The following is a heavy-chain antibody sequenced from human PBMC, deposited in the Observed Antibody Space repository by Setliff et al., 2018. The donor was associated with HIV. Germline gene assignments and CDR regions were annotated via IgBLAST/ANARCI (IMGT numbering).Heavy chain of an antibody. CDR2: IYHSGST. D-gene: IGHD4-4*01. V-gene: IGHV4-38-2*02. CDR1: GYSISSGYY. CDR3: AREGTTVTLDY. Sequence: PSETLSLTCAVSGYSISSGYYWGWIRQPPGKGLEWIGSIYHSGSTYYNPSLKNRVTISVDTSKNQFSLKLSSVTAADTAVYYCAREGTTVTLDYWGQGTLVTV. J-gene: IGHJ4*02.